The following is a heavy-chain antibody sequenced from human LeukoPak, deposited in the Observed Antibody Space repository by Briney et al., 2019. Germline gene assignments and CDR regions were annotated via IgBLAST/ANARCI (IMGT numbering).Heavy chain of an antibody. CDR2: IRYDGSTK. Sequence: GGSLRLSCAASGFTFSNFNMYWVRQAPGKGLEWVAFIRYDGSTKYYAASLKGRFTISRDNSKNTVDLQMNSLRPEDTAVYYCAKDLRYSLGLWGQGTLVTVSS. V-gene: IGHV3-30*02. CDR3: AKDLRYSLGL. J-gene: IGHJ4*02. D-gene: IGHD5-18*01. CDR1: GFTFSNFN.